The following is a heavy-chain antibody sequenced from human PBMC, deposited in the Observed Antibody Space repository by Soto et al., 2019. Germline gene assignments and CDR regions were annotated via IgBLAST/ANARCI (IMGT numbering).Heavy chain of an antibody. CDR2: ISYDGSDK. V-gene: IGHV3-30*09. CDR3: ASTGSYMAGAWFDP. Sequence: GGSLRLSCAASRFTFSAYTMHWVRQAPGKGLEWVAVISYDGSDKYYADSVKGRFAISRDNSKNTLYLQMNSLRAEDTAIFFCASTGSYMAGAWFDPWGQGTLVTVSS. J-gene: IGHJ5*02. D-gene: IGHD1-26*01. CDR1: RFTFSAYT.